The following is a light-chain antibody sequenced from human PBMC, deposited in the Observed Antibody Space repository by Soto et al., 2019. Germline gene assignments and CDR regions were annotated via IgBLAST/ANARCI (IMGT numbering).Light chain of an antibody. J-gene: IGKJ4*01. CDR1: QSVNSY. CDR2: VAS. V-gene: IGKV3-15*01. CDR3: QQYNVWPLT. Sequence: EIVMTQSPATLSVSPGERATLSCRASQSVNSYLAWYQQKPGQTPKLLIYVASTRATGIPARFSGSGSGTEFTLTISSLQSEDFAVYYCQQYNVWPLTFGGGTKVEFK.